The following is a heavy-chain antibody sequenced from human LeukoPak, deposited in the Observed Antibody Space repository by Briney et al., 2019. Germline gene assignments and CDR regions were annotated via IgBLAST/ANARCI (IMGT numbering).Heavy chain of an antibody. CDR1: GFPFSAYS. J-gene: IGHJ4*02. CDR3: AKAYYDSSGYSYYFDH. CDR2: ISGSSAYV. Sequence: PGGSLRLSCAASGFPFSAYSMNWVRRAPGKGLEWVSSISGSSAYVYYADSVKGRFTVSRDNAKNSLYLQMSSLRAEDTAVYYCAKAYYDSSGYSYYFDHWGQGTPVTVSS. V-gene: IGHV3-21*01. D-gene: IGHD3-22*01.